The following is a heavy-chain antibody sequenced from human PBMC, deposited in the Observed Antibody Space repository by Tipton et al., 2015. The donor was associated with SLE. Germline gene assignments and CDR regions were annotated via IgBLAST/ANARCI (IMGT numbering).Heavy chain of an antibody. V-gene: IGHV3-13*01. CDR3: VRGGSDAFDI. CDR2: IGTRGDT. CDR1: GFTFSSSD. J-gene: IGHJ3*02. D-gene: IGHD3-10*01. Sequence: SLRLSCAASGFTFSSSDLHWVRQVKGKGLEWVAAIGTRGDTLYVDSVKGRFAISREDAKNFLYLQMDSLRAGDTAGYYCVRGGSDAFDIWGQGTMVTVS.